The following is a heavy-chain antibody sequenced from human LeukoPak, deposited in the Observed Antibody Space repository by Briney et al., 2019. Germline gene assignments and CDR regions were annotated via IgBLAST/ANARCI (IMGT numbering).Heavy chain of an antibody. Sequence: GGSLRLSCAASGFTVSSNYMGWVRQAPGKGLEWVSVIYSGGSTYYADSVKGRFTISRDNSNNTLFLQMNSLRAEDTAVYYCAKAITIFGVVVPPYYYMDVWGKGTTVTVSS. CDR2: IYSGGST. CDR3: AKAITIFGVVVPPYYYMDV. V-gene: IGHV3-53*01. CDR1: GFTVSSNY. J-gene: IGHJ6*03. D-gene: IGHD3-3*01.